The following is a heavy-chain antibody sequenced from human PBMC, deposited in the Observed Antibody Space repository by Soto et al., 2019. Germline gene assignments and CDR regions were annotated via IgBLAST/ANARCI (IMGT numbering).Heavy chain of an antibody. CDR1: GFSLTSPGMC. V-gene: IGHV2-70*13. CDR3: ARSIRGPRRFNGMDV. CDR2: IERDDDDK. J-gene: IGHJ6*02. Sequence: SGPTLVNPTETLTPTCTFSGFSLTSPGMCVSWIRQSPGKALEWLALIERDDDDKYYSTSLKTRLTISKDTRKNQVVLTVANMEPADTATYYCARSIRGPRRFNGMDVWGQGTTVTVSS. D-gene: IGHD1-20*01.